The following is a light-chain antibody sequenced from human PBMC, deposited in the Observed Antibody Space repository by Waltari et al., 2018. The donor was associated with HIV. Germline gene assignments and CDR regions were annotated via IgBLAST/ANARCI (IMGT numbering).Light chain of an antibody. Sequence: SVSGSPGQSITISCTGTSSDFGVYNFVSWYQHHPGQAPKLIIFDVTNRPSGVSYRFSGSKSGNTASLTSSGLQAEDDADYYCSSYLSSSSRVFGTGTKVTVL. J-gene: IGLJ1*01. V-gene: IGLV2-14*03. CDR2: DVT. CDR1: SSDFGVYNF. CDR3: SSYLSSSSRV.